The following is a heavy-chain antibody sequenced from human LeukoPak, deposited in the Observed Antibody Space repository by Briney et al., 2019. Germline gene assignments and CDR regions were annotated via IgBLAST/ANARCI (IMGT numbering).Heavy chain of an antibody. Sequence: ASVKVSCKVSGYTLTELSMHWVRHAPGKGLEWMGGFDPEDGETIYAQKFQGRVTMTEDTSTDTAYMELSSLRSEDTAVYYCATPGATPSSYDSSGSQYYFDYWGQGTLVTVSS. V-gene: IGHV1-24*01. D-gene: IGHD3-22*01. CDR2: FDPEDGET. CDR3: ATPGATPSSYDSSGSQYYFDY. J-gene: IGHJ4*02. CDR1: GYTLTELS.